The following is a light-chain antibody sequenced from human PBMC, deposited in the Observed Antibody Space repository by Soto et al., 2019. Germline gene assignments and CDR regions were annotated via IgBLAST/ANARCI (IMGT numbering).Light chain of an antibody. V-gene: IGKV3-15*01. CDR3: QQYNNWPQT. Sequence: EIVMTQSPAILSVSPGERATLSCRASQSVGSDLAWYQQKPGQAPRLVIYDIFTRATGIPARFSGSGSGTDFTLTISGLQSEDFAVYYCQQYNNWPQTFGQGTKVDIK. J-gene: IGKJ1*01. CDR2: DIF. CDR1: QSVGSD.